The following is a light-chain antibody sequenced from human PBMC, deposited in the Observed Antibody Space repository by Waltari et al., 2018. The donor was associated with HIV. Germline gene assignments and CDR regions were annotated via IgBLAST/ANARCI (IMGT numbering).Light chain of an antibody. J-gene: IGKJ1*01. V-gene: IGKV3-15*01. Sequence: EIVMTQSPATLSVSPGERATLSCRASQSVSSNLAWYQQKPGQAPRLLIFAASTRATGLPARFSGSGSRTEFTLTISSLQSEDFAVYYCQQYNNWPPAFGQGTKVEIK. CDR2: AAS. CDR1: QSVSSN. CDR3: QQYNNWPPA.